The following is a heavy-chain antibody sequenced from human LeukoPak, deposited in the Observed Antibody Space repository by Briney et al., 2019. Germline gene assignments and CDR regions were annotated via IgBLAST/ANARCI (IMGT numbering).Heavy chain of an antibody. CDR3: VSFYETY. D-gene: IGHD2/OR15-2a*01. V-gene: IGHV3-30*04. CDR2: ISYDGSNK. CDR1: GFTFSSYA. J-gene: IGHJ4*02. Sequence: GGSLRLSCAASGFTFSSYAMHWVRQAPGKGLEWVAVISYDGSNKYYAGSVKGRFTISRDNSKNTLYLQMNSLRAEDTAVYYCVSFYETYWGRGTLVTVSS.